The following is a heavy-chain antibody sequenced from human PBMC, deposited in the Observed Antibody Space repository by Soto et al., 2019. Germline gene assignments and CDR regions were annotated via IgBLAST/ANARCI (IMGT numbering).Heavy chain of an antibody. D-gene: IGHD3-3*01. J-gene: IGHJ4*02. CDR1: GFTFSSYW. V-gene: IGHV3-7*03. Sequence: PAGSLRLSCAASGFTFSSYWMSWVRQAPGKGLEWVANIKQDGSEKYYVDSVKGRFTISRDNAKNSLYLQMNSLRAEDTAVYYCARSSAYYDFWSGYYTDYWGQGTLVTVSS. CDR3: ARSSAYYDFWSGYYTDY. CDR2: IKQDGSEK.